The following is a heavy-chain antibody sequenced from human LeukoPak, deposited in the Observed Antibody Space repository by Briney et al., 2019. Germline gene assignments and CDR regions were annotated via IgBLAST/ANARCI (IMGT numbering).Heavy chain of an antibody. J-gene: IGHJ4*02. Sequence: GGSLRLSCAASGFSVSNNYMRWVRQAPGRGLEWVSAIYSGGNTHYADSVRGRFTISRDNSKNTLYLQMDRLSDEDTAIYYCARDPSPFHSWGQGTLVTVSS. CDR2: IYSGGNT. CDR1: GFSVSNNY. V-gene: IGHV3-53*01. CDR3: ARDPSPFHS.